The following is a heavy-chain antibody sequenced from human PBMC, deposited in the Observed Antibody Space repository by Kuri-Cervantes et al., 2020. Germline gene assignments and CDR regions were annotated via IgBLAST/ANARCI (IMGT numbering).Heavy chain of an antibody. D-gene: IGHD5-12*01. CDR3: AREKGFTSGYDY. Sequence: GESLKISCAASGFTFSSYAVSWVRQAPGKGLEWVSAISGSGGSTYYADSVKGRFAIPRDTSKNTLFLHLNSLRPEDTALYYCAREKGFTSGYDYWGQGTLVTVSS. J-gene: IGHJ4*02. CDR2: ISGSGGST. V-gene: IGHV3-23*01. CDR1: GFTFSSYA.